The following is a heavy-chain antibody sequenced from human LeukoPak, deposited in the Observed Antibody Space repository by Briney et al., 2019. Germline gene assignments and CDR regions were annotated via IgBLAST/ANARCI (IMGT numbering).Heavy chain of an antibody. V-gene: IGHV5-51*01. Sequence: GESLKISCKGSGYTFTTSWIGWVRQVPGKGLEWMGIIYPGDSDTRYSPSFQGQVTISADKSINTAYLQWTSLKASDTAMYYCARQLTTLRGFDIWGQGTMVTASS. D-gene: IGHD4-11*01. CDR1: GYTFTTSW. J-gene: IGHJ3*02. CDR2: IYPGDSDT. CDR3: ARQLTTLRGFDI.